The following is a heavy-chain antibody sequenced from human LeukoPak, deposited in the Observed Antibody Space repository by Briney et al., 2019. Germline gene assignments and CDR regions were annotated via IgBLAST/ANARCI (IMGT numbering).Heavy chain of an antibody. CDR3: ARVRRYFDWFHRLALSYRAPGAFDI. Sequence: GASVKVSCKASGYTFTGYYMHWVRQAPGQGLEWMGWINPNSGGTNYAQKFQGRVTMTRDTSISTAYMELSRLRSDDTAVYYCARVRRYFDWFHRLALSYRAPGAFDIWGQGTMVTVSS. CDR2: INPNSGGT. V-gene: IGHV1-2*02. D-gene: IGHD3-9*01. CDR1: GYTFTGYY. J-gene: IGHJ3*02.